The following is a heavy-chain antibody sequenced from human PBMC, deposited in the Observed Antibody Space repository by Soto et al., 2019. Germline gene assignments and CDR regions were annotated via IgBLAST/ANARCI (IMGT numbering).Heavy chain of an antibody. V-gene: IGHV4-61*01. J-gene: IGHJ4*02. Sequence: QVQVQESDPGLVKPSETLSLTCTVSGGSVSSGNYYWSWIRQPPGKGLEWIGYMDYSGTTDYNPSLKSRVTISVDTSKNQFSLKLSSVTAADTAVYYCARDGGNYPSYFDYWGQGTLVTVSS. CDR3: ARDGGNYPSYFDY. D-gene: IGHD1-26*01. CDR2: MDYSGTT. CDR1: GGSVSSGNYY.